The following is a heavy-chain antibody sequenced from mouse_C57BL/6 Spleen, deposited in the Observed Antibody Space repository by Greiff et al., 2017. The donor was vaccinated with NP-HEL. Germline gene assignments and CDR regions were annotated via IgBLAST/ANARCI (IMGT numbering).Heavy chain of an antibody. CDR1: GYTFTSYT. Sequence: VQRVESGAELARPGASVKMSCKASGYTFTSYTMHWVKQRPGQGLEWIGYINPSSGYTKYNQKFKDKATLTADKSSSTAYMQLSSLTSEDSAVYYCARSGGNYPFAYWGQGTLVTVSA. D-gene: IGHD2-1*01. J-gene: IGHJ3*01. V-gene: IGHV1-4*01. CDR2: INPSSGYT. CDR3: ARSGGNYPFAY.